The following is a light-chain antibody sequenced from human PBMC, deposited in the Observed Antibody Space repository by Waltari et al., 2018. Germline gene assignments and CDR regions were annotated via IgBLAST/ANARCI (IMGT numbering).Light chain of an antibody. J-gene: IGLJ2*01. CDR3: CSYAGDYTLV. Sequence: QSALTQPRSVSGSPGQPVTIPCAGTSSDVGAYNHVSWYQQSPGTAPKLLIYEVNNRPSGVPDRFAASKSGNTASLTISGLRAEDEADYYCCSYAGDYTLVFGGGTKLTVL. CDR2: EVN. V-gene: IGLV2-11*01. CDR1: SSDVGAYNH.